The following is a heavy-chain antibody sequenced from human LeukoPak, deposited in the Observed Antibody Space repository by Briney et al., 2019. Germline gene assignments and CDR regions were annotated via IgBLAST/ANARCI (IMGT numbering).Heavy chain of an antibody. CDR3: AIGWYSANY. CDR1: GGSFSGYY. J-gene: IGHJ4*02. Sequence: SETLSLACAVYGGSFSGYYWSWIRQPPGKGLEWIGEINHSGSTNYNPSLKSRVTISVDTSKNQFSLKLSSVTAADTAVYYCAIGWYSANYWGQGTLVTVSS. CDR2: INHSGST. V-gene: IGHV4-34*01. D-gene: IGHD6-13*01.